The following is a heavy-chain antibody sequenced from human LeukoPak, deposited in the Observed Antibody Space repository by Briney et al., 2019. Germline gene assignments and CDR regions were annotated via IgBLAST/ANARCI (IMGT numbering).Heavy chain of an antibody. D-gene: IGHD6-13*01. CDR3: ARGYMAAELDY. CDR2: IIPIFGTA. Sequence: ASVKVSCKSSGGTFSSYAISWVRQAPGQGLEWMGRIIPIFGTANYAQKFQGRVTITTDESTSTAYMELSSLRSEDTAVYYCARGYMAAELDYWGQGTLVTVSS. V-gene: IGHV1-69*05. CDR1: GGTFSSYA. J-gene: IGHJ4*02.